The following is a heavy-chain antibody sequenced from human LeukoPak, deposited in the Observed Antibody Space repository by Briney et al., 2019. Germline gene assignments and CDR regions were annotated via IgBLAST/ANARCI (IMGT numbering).Heavy chain of an antibody. D-gene: IGHD6-6*01. Sequence: SETLSLTCTVSGGSISSYYWSWIRQPAGKGLEWIGRIYSSGSTNYHPSLKSRVTMSVDTSKNQFSLKLSYVTAADTAVYYCARRPPALGAFDIWGQGTMVSVSS. CDR2: IYSSGST. J-gene: IGHJ3*02. V-gene: IGHV4-4*07. CDR1: GGSISSYY. CDR3: ARRPPALGAFDI.